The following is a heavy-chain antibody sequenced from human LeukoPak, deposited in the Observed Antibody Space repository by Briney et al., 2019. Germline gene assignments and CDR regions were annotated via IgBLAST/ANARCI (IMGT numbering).Heavy chain of an antibody. Sequence: QAGGSLRLSCAASGFTFSSHAMHWVRQAPGKGLEWVAVISYDGSNKYYADSVKGRFTISRDNSKNTLYLQMNSLRAEDTAVYYCARGPPVYCSSTSCYLPPAYWGQGTMVTVSS. CDR2: ISYDGSNK. V-gene: IGHV3-30*04. J-gene: IGHJ4*02. D-gene: IGHD2-2*01. CDR1: GFTFSSHA. CDR3: ARGPPVYCSSTSCYLPPAY.